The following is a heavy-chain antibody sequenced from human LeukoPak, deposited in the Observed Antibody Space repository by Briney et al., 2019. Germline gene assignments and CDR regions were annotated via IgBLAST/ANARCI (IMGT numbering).Heavy chain of an antibody. Sequence: SETLSLTCTVSGGSISSSSYYWGWIRQPPGKGLEWIGSIYYSGSTYYNPSLKSRVTISVDTSKNQFSLKLSSVTAADTAVYYCARRSSRGYSGYDLIAWGQGTLVTVSS. D-gene: IGHD5-12*01. V-gene: IGHV4-39*01. CDR3: ARRSSRGYSGYDLIA. CDR2: IYYSGST. J-gene: IGHJ5*02. CDR1: GGSISSSSYY.